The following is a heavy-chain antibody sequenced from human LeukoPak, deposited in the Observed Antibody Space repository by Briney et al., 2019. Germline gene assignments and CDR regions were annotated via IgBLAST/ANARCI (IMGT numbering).Heavy chain of an antibody. D-gene: IGHD3-10*01. CDR1: GYSFTSYW. J-gene: IGHJ3*02. V-gene: IGHV5-10-1*01. Sequence: PGESLKISCKGSGYSFTSYWISWVRQMPGKGLEWMGRIDPSDSYTNYSPSFQGHVTISADKSISTAYLQWSSLKASDTAMYYCARRRSYSSYQTPQDAFDIWGQGTMVTVSS. CDR3: ARRRSYSSYQTPQDAFDI. CDR2: IDPSDSYT.